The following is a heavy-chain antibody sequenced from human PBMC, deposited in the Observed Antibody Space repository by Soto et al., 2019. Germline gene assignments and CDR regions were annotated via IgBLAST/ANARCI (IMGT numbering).Heavy chain of an antibody. CDR2: ISGSGGRT. D-gene: IGHD6-6*01. Sequence: SLRLSCAASGFTFSSYAMSWVRQAPGKGLEWVSAISGSGGRTYYADSVKGRFTISRDNSKNTLYLQMNSLRSEDTAVYYCARGKDSSSSYYYYGMDVWGQGTTVTVSS. V-gene: IGHV3-23*01. CDR3: ARGKDSSSSYYYYGMDV. J-gene: IGHJ6*02. CDR1: GFTFSSYA.